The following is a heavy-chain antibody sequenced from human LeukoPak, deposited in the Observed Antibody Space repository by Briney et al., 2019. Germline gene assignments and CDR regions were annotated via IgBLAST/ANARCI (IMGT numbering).Heavy chain of an antibody. CDR1: GGSISSGGYS. Sequence: PSETLSLTCAVSGGSISSGGYSWSWIRQPPGKGLEWIGYIYHSGSTYYNPSLKSRVTISVDRSKNQFSLKLSSVTAADTAVYYCARAGTAESYDFWSGPMPMIFDYWGQGTLVTVSS. CDR2: IYHSGST. CDR3: ARAGTAESYDFWSGPMPMIFDY. D-gene: IGHD3-3*01. V-gene: IGHV4-30-2*01. J-gene: IGHJ4*02.